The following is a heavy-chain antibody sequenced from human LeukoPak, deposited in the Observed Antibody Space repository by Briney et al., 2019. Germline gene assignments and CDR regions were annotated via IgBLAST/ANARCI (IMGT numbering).Heavy chain of an antibody. CDR3: ARSLDSSGYYYEYYFDY. V-gene: IGHV3-30-3*01. J-gene: IGHJ4*02. Sequence: GGSLRLSCAASGFTFSSYAMHWAREAPGKGLEWVAVISYDGSNKYYADSVKGRFTISRDNSKNTLYLQMNSLRAEDTAVYYCARSLDSSGYYYEYYFDYWGQGTLVTVSS. CDR2: ISYDGSNK. CDR1: GFTFSSYA. D-gene: IGHD3-22*01.